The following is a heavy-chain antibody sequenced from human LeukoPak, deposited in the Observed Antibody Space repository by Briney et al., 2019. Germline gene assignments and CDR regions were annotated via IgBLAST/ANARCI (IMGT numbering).Heavy chain of an antibody. D-gene: IGHD4/OR15-4a*01. CDR1: GFTFSSYA. CDR2: ISGSGGST. J-gene: IGHJ4*02. V-gene: IGHV3-23*01. Sequence: GGSLRLSCAASGFTFSSYAMSWVRQAPGKGLEWVSAISGSGGSTYYADSVKGRFTISRDNSKNTLYLQMNSLRGEDTAVYYCAKAQTMANSFDYWGQGTLVTVSS. CDR3: AKAQTMANSFDY.